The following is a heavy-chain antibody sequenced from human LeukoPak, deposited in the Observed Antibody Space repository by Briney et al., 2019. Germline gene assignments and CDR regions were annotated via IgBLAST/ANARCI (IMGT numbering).Heavy chain of an antibody. CDR2: IKQDGSEK. V-gene: IGHV3-7*04. CDR1: RFTFSSYW. CDR3: ARSAWRPSYYGMDV. J-gene: IGHJ6*02. Sequence: GGSLGLSCAASRFTFSSYWMSWVRQAPGKGLQWVANIKQDGSEKYYVDSVKDRFTISRDNAKNSLYLQMNSLRGEDTAVYYCARSAWRPSYYGMDVWGQGTTVTVSS. D-gene: IGHD3-3*01.